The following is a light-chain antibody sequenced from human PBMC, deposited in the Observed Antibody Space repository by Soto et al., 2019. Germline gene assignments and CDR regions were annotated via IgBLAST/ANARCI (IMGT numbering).Light chain of an antibody. CDR2: EVS. CDR3: SSYAGSNNLV. V-gene: IGLV2-8*01. Sequence: ALTQPPSASGSPGQSVTISCTGTSSDVGGYNYVSWYQQHPGKAPKLMIYEVSKRPSGVPDRFSGSKSGNTASLTVSGLQAEDEADYYCSSYAGSNNLVFGTGTKVTVL. CDR1: SSDVGGYNY. J-gene: IGLJ1*01.